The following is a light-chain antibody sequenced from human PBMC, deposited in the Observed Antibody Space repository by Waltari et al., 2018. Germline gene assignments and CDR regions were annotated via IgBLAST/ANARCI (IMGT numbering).Light chain of an antibody. CDR2: SNK. V-gene: IGLV1-44*01. Sequence: QSVLTQPPSASGTPGQRVTISCSGSSSNIGSNTVNWYQQRPGTAPNLLIYSNKQRPSGGPDRCSGSKSGTSASLAISGLQSEDEADYYCAAWDDSLVVFGGGTKLTVL. CDR1: SSNIGSNT. CDR3: AAWDDSLVV. J-gene: IGLJ2*01.